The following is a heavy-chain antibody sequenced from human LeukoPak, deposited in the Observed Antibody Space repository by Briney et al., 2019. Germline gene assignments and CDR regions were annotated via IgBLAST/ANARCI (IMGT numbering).Heavy chain of an antibody. D-gene: IGHD1-26*01. CDR3: AREEGGAGLYGFDI. CDR1: GFTFSSYW. Sequence: GGSLRLSCAASGFTFSSYWMHWVRQAPGKGLEWVSSISSSSDYIYYADSLKGRFTISRDNAKNSLYLQMNSLRAEDTAVYYYAREEGGAGLYGFDIWGQGTMVTVSS. V-gene: IGHV3-21*01. J-gene: IGHJ3*02. CDR2: ISSSSDYI.